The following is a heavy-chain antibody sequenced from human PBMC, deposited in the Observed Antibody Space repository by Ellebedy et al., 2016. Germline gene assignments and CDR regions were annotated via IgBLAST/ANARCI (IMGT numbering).Heavy chain of an antibody. Sequence: GGSLRLXCAASGFTFSSYAMSWVRQAPGKGLEWVSAISGSGGSTYYADSVKGRFTISRDNTKNTLYLQMNSLRAEDTAVYYCAKGGTATATAMGYFDLWGRGTLVTVSS. CDR2: ISGSGGST. CDR3: AKGGTATATAMGYFDL. CDR1: GFTFSSYA. V-gene: IGHV3-23*01. J-gene: IGHJ2*01. D-gene: IGHD6-25*01.